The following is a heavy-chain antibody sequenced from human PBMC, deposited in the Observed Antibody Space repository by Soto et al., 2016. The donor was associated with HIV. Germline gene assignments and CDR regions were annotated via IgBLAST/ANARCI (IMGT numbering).Heavy chain of an antibody. D-gene: IGHD2-21*01. V-gene: IGHV1-2*02. Sequence: QVQLVQSGAEVKKPGASVKVSCKASGYTFTGYYMHWVRQAPGQGLEWMGWINPNSGGTNYAQKSQGRVTLTRDTSINTGYMELTSLRFDDTAVYFCAKFAIASAGRWFDPWGQGSLVTVSS. J-gene: IGHJ5*02. CDR3: AKFAIASAGRWFDP. CDR1: GYTFTGYY. CDR2: INPNSGGT.